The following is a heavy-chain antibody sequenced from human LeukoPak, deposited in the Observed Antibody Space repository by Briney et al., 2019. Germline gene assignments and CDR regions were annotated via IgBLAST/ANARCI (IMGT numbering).Heavy chain of an antibody. D-gene: IGHD3-22*01. V-gene: IGHV1-18*01. J-gene: IGHJ6*04. CDR3: ATRPDSSGYPGYYYGMDV. Sequence: AASVKVSCKASGYTFTIYGISWVRQAPGQGLEWMGWISAYNGNTNYAQKLQGRVTMTTDTSTSTAYMELRSLRSEDTAVYYCATRPDSSGYPGYYYGMDVWGEGTTVTVCS. CDR2: ISAYNGNT. CDR1: GYTFTIYG.